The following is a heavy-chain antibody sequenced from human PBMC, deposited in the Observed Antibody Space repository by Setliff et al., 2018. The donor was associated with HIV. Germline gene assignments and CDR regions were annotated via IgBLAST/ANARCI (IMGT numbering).Heavy chain of an antibody. CDR3: ARVQGINITLARGASAGLDV. V-gene: IGHV1-18*01. Sequence: EASVKVFCKASGYIFTNYGITWVRQAPGQGLEWMGWIRADNGHTDYAQKFQGRVTMTADTSTSTAYMEMRTLRSDDTAVYYCARVQGINITLARGASAGLDVWGKGTTVTVSS. CDR2: IRADNGHT. CDR1: GYIFTNYG. D-gene: IGHD3-10*01. J-gene: IGHJ6*04.